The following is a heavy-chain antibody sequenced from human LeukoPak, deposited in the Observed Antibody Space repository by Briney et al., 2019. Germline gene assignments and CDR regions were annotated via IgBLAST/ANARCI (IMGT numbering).Heavy chain of an antibody. CDR3: ARDSSHYLGSSGY. D-gene: IGHD6-6*01. CDR1: GFTFSSYT. Sequence: PGGSLRLSCAASGFTFSSYTMTWVRQAPGKGLKWVSTITTGDGNTYYADAMKGRFTISRDNAKNTLNLQMNSLRAEDTAIYYCARDSSHYLGSSGYWGQGTLVTVSS. J-gene: IGHJ4*02. CDR2: ITTGDGNT. V-gene: IGHV3-23*01.